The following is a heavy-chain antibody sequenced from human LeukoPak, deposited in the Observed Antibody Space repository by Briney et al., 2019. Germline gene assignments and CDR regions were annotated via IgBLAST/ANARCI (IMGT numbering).Heavy chain of an antibody. CDR1: GGSFSDPY. D-gene: IGHD3-22*01. CDR2: ISSSGSTI. J-gene: IGHJ4*02. V-gene: IGHV3-11*04. Sequence: LSLTCSVHGGSFSDPYWSWIRQAPGKGLEWVSYISSSGSTIYYADSLKGRFTISRDNAKNSLYLQMNSLRAEDTAVYYCARGGGPPYYYESSGSPDYWGQGTLVTVSS. CDR3: ARGGGPPYYYESSGSPDY.